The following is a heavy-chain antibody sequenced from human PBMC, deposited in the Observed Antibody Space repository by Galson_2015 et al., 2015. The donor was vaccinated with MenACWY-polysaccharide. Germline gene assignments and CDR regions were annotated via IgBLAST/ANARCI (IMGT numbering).Heavy chain of an antibody. D-gene: IGHD2-21*01. CDR2: MNPNSGNT. Sequence: SVKVSCKASGYKFSSYDINWVRQASGQGLEWMGWMNPNSGNTGYAQRFQGRVAMTRDTATSTAYMELRMLRYDDTAVYYCTRIIAHKHTFADSWGQGTLVSVS. J-gene: IGHJ4*02. CDR3: TRIIAHKHTFADS. CDR1: GYKFSSYD. V-gene: IGHV1-8*01.